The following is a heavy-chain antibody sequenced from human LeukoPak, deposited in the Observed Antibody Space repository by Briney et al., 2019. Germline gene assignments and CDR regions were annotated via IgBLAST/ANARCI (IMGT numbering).Heavy chain of an antibody. V-gene: IGHV1-69*06. CDR2: IIPIFGTA. CDR3: ATQSVAAVYSWFDP. Sequence: SVKVSCKASGGIFSSYVISWVRQAPGQGLEWMGGIIPIFGTANYAQKFQGRVTITADKSTSTAYMELSSLRSEDTAVYYCATQSVAAVYSWFDPWGRGTLVTVSS. CDR1: GGIFSSYV. J-gene: IGHJ5*02. D-gene: IGHD2-15*01.